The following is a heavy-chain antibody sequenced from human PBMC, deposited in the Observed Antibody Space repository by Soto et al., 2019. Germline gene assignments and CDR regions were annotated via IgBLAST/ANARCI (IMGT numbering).Heavy chain of an antibody. V-gene: IGHV4-34*01. CDR1: GGSFSGYY. CDR3: ASSLHSDYYDSSGKPMYYFDY. CDR2: INHSGNT. Sequence: SETLSLTCAVYGGSFSGYYWTWIRQPPGTGLEWIGEINHSGNTNYNPSLKSRVTISVDTSKNQFSLKLSSVTAADTAVYYCASSLHSDYYDSSGKPMYYFDYWGQGTLVTVSS. D-gene: IGHD3-22*01. J-gene: IGHJ4*02.